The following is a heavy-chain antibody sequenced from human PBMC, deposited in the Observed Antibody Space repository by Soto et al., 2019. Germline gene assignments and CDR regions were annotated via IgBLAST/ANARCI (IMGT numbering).Heavy chain of an antibody. CDR3: VRAIPAVTAPNWLRP. J-gene: IGHJ5*02. CDR2: IYYSGST. V-gene: IGHV4-31*03. CDR1: VGSISSGCYY. D-gene: IGHD2-21*02. Sequence: PSETLSLTCTVSVGSISSGCYYLSWIRHHPGKGLEWIGYIYYSGSTYYNPSLKSRVTISVDTSKNQFSLKLSSVTAADTAVYYCVRAIPAVTAPNWLRPWRQGTMVSVSS.